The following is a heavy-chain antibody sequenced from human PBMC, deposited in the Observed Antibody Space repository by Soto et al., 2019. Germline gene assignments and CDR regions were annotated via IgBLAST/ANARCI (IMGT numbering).Heavy chain of an antibody. D-gene: IGHD6-13*01. J-gene: IGHJ1*01. CDR1: GFTFSSYG. Sequence: GGSLRLSCAASGFTFSSYGMHWVRQAPGKGLEWVSVISYDGSNKYYADSVKGRFTISRDNSKNTLYLQMNSLRAEDTAVYYCAKDGHSSSSDQYFQHWRQGTLVTVSS. CDR2: ISYDGSNK. V-gene: IGHV3-30*18. CDR3: AKDGHSSSSDQYFQH.